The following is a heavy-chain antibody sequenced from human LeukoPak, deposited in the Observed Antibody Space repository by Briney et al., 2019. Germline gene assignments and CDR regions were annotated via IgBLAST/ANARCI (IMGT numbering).Heavy chain of an antibody. J-gene: IGHJ6*02. CDR3: ARLGVAGGYYYGMDV. CDR2: IYYSGST. V-gene: IGHV4-30-4*01. Sequence: SETLSLTCTVSGGSISSGDYYWSWIRQPPGKGLKWIGYIYYSGSTYYNPSLKSRVTTSIDTSKNQFSLRLSSVTAADTAVYYCARLGVAGGYYYGMDVWGQGTTVTVSS. CDR1: GGSISSGDYY. D-gene: IGHD2-15*01.